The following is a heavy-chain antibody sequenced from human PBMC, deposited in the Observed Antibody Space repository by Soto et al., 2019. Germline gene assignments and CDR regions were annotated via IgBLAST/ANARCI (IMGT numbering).Heavy chain of an antibody. Sequence: QVQLVQSGAEVKKPGASVKVSCKASGYTFTGYYMHWVRQAPGQGLERMGWINPNSGGTNYAQNFQGRVTMTRDTSISTAYMELSRLISDDTAVYYCARDYSAYGKSEYYYYGMDVWGQGTTVTVSS. CDR2: INPNSGGT. D-gene: IGHD5-12*01. CDR1: GYTFTGYY. V-gene: IGHV1-2*02. CDR3: ARDYSAYGKSEYYYYGMDV. J-gene: IGHJ6*02.